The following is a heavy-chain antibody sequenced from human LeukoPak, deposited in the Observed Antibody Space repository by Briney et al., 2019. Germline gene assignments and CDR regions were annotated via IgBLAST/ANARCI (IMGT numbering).Heavy chain of an antibody. CDR2: IYYSGRT. Sequence: ASETLSLTCTVSGGSISSSTYYWGWIRQPPGKGLEWIGSIYYSGRTYYNPALKSRVTIFVDTSKTQFSLKLDSVTAADTAVYYCASGYFAADYWGQGTLVTVSS. D-gene: IGHD3-9*01. CDR3: ASGYFAADY. CDR1: GGSISSSTYY. J-gene: IGHJ4*02. V-gene: IGHV4-39*01.